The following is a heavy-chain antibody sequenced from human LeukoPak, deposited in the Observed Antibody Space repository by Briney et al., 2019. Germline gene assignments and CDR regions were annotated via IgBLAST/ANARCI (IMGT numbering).Heavy chain of an antibody. V-gene: IGHV4-59*01. CDR3: ARGYSSSWYYFDY. D-gene: IGHD6-13*01. CDR1: GGSLSSYY. Sequence: SETLSLTCTVSGGSLSSYYWSWIRQPPGKGLEWIGYFYYSGSTNYNPSLKSRVTISVDTSKNQFSLKLSSVTAADTAVYYCARGYSSSWYYFDYWGQGTLVTVSS. J-gene: IGHJ4*02. CDR2: FYYSGST.